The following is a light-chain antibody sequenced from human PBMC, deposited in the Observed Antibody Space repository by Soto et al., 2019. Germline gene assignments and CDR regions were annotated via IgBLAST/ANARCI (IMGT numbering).Light chain of an antibody. CDR3: QQYDNSLYT. CDR2: SAS. V-gene: IGKV3-20*01. CDR1: QSVSSSY. J-gene: IGKJ2*01. Sequence: EIVLTQSPGTLSLSPGERVTLSCRASQSVSSSYLAWYQQKPGQAPRLLIYSASSRATGIPDRFSGSASGTDFTLTIGRLEPEDFAVYYCQQYDNSLYTFGQGTKLEIK.